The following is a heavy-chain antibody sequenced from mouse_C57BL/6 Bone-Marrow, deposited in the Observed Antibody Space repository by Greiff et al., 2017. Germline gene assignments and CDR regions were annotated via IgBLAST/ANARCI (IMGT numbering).Heavy chain of an antibody. J-gene: IGHJ2*01. V-gene: IGHV1-59*01. D-gene: IGHD1-1*01. CDR3: ARSGYYGSNPRRY. CDR2: IDPSDSYT. Sequence: VQLQQPGAELVRPGTSVKLSCKASGYTFTSYWMHWVKQRPGQGLEWIGVIDPSDSYTNYNQKFTGKATLTVDTSSSTAYMQLSSLTSGDAAVYYCARSGYYGSNPRRYWGQGTTLTVSS. CDR1: GYTFTSYW.